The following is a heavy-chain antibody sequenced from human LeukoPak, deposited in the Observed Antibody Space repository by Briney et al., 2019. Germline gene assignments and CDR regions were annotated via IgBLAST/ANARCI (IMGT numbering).Heavy chain of an antibody. J-gene: IGHJ4*02. CDR3: ARDHPAYDFWSGSYFDY. CDR1: GFTFSSYW. CDR2: IKKDGSEK. Sequence: GGSLRLSCAASGFTFSSYWMSWVRQAPGKGLEWVANIKKDGSEKYYVDSVKGRFTISRDNAKNSLYLQMNSLRAEDTAVYYCARDHPAYDFWSGSYFDYWGQGTLVTVSS. V-gene: IGHV3-7*01. D-gene: IGHD3-3*01.